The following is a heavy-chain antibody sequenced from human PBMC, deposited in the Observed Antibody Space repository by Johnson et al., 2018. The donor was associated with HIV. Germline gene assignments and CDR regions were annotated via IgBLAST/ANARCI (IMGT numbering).Heavy chain of an antibody. J-gene: IGHJ3*02. CDR3: VRVKSGGAFDI. D-gene: IGHD1-26*01. V-gene: IGHV3-66*01. CDR1: GFTVSSNY. Sequence: VQLVESGGGVVRPGGSLRLSCAASGFTVSSNYMSWVRQAPGKGLEWVSVIYSGGCTYHADSVKGRFTISRDNSKNTLYLQMNSLKTEDTAIYYCVRVKSGGAFDIWGQGTMVTVSS. CDR2: IYSGGCT.